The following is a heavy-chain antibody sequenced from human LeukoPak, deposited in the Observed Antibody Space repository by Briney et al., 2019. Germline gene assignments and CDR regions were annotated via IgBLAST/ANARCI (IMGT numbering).Heavy chain of an antibody. J-gene: IGHJ3*02. V-gene: IGHV1-2*02. D-gene: IGHD6-13*01. CDR1: GYAFTGYY. Sequence: ASVKVSCKASGYAFTGYYLHWVRQAPGQGLECVVWINPNNGGTNYAQTFQGRVTMTRDTSISTAYMELSRLRFDDTAVYYCARGGSRSSGAFDIWGQGTMVTVSS. CDR3: ARGGSRSSGAFDI. CDR2: INPNNGGT.